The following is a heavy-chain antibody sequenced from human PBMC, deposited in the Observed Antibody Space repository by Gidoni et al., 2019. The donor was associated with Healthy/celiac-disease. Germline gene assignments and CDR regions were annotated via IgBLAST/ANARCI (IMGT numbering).Heavy chain of an antibody. CDR2: IYYSGST. V-gene: IGHV4-39*01. D-gene: IGHD2-2*01. CDR3: ARLNIVVVPAAKAGDY. CDR1: GGSIRSSSYY. J-gene: IGHJ4*02. Sequence: QLQLQESGPGLVKPSETLSLTCTVSGGSIRSSSYYWGWIRQPPGKGLEWIGSIYYSGSTYYNPSLKSRVTISVDTSKNQFSLKLSSVTAADTAVYYCARLNIVVVPAAKAGDYWGQGTLVTVSS.